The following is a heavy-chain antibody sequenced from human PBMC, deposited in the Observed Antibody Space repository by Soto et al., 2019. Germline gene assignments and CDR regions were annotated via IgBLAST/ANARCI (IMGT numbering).Heavy chain of an antibody. Sequence: NPSETLSLTCTVSGGSISSYYVSWIRQSAGKGLEWIGRIDTSGTTNYNPSLKSRVTMSVDASKNHFSLRLSSVSAADTAVYYCASYRGAFYFEHWGQGILVTVSS. CDR2: IDTSGTT. D-gene: IGHD4-4*01. J-gene: IGHJ4*02. CDR3: ASYRGAFYFEH. V-gene: IGHV4-4*07. CDR1: GGSISSYY.